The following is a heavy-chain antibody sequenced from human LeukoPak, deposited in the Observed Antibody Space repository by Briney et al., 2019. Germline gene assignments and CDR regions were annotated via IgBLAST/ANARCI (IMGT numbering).Heavy chain of an antibody. J-gene: IGHJ6*02. Sequence: ASVKVSCKASGGTFSSYAISWVRQAPGQGPEWMGRIIPILGIANYAQKFQGRVTITADKSTSTAYMELSSLRSEDTAVYYCARALNPVLLWFGTNNYYYGMDVWGQGTTVTVSS. CDR3: ARALNPVLLWFGTNNYYYGMDV. CDR1: GGTFSSYA. D-gene: IGHD3-10*01. CDR2: IIPILGIA. V-gene: IGHV1-69*04.